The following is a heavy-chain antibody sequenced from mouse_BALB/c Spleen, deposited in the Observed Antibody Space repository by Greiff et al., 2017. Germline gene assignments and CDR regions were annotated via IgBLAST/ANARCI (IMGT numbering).Heavy chain of an antibody. CDR1: GYTFTDYN. J-gene: IGHJ2*01. D-gene: IGHD2-1*01. V-gene: IGHV1-18*01. CDR3: ARRGNFYYFDY. Sequence: EVQVVESGPELVKPGASVKIPCKASGYTFTDYNMDWVKQSHGKSLEWIGDINPNNGGTIYNQKFKGKATLTVDKSSSTAYMELRSLTSEDTAVYYCARRGNFYYFDYWGQGTTLTVSS. CDR2: INPNNGGT.